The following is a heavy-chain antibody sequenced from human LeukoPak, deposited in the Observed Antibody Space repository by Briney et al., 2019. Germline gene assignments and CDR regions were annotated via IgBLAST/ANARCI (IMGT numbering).Heavy chain of an antibody. CDR1: GFTFSSYA. V-gene: IGHV3-23*01. Sequence: GGSLRLSCAASGFTFSSYAMSWVRQAPGKGLEWVSALNYNGGNTYYADSVKGRFTISRDNSKNTLYLQMNSLRAEDTAVYYCAKDCSGGRPGGWFDPWGQGTLVTVSS. J-gene: IGHJ5*02. D-gene: IGHD2-15*01. CDR3: AKDCSGGRPGGWFDP. CDR2: LNYNGGNT.